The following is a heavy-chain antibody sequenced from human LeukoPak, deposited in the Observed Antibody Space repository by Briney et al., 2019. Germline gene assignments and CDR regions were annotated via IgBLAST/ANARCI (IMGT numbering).Heavy chain of an antibody. J-gene: IGHJ4*02. Sequence: SETLSLTCAVYGGSLSRYYWSWIRQPPGEGLEWIGEIHYSGATNYGPSLKSRATISADMSNNRLSLRLTSVTAADTAVFYCARGNLDGYYFDYWGQGTQVTVSS. CDR1: GGSLSRYY. V-gene: IGHV4-34*01. CDR3: ARGNLDGYYFDY. CDR2: IHYSGAT. D-gene: IGHD3/OR15-3a*01.